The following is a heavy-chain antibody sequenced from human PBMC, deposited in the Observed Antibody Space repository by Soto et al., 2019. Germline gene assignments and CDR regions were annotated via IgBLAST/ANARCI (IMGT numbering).Heavy chain of an antibody. CDR3: AVAVADPLMYYFDY. V-gene: IGHV1-18*01. CDR2: ISAYNGNT. D-gene: IGHD6-19*01. Sequence: GASVKVSCKASGYTFTSYGISWVRQAPGQGLEWMGWISAYNGNTNYAQKLQGRVTMTTDTSTSTAYMELRSLRSDDTVVYYCAVAVADPLMYYFDYWGQGTLVTVSS. J-gene: IGHJ4*02. CDR1: GYTFTSYG.